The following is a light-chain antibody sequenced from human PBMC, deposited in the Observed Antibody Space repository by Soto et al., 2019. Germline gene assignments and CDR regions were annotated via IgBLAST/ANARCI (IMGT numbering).Light chain of an antibody. V-gene: IGLV1-47*02. CDR3: AAWDDSLSVGV. Sequence: QSVLTQPPSASGTPGQRVTISCSGSSSNIGSNFVYWYQQLPGTAPKLLMHSNNQRPSGVPDRFSGSKSGTSASLAISGLRSEDEADYYCAAWDDSLSVGVFGGGTKVTVL. CDR2: SNN. J-gene: IGLJ2*01. CDR1: SSNIGSNF.